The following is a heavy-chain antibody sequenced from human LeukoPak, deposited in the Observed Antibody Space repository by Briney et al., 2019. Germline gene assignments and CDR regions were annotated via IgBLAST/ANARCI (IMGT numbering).Heavy chain of an antibody. CDR1: GGTFSSYV. Sequence: SVKVSCKASGGTFSSYVINLVRQAPGQGLEWMGGIIPIFSTADYAQKFQGRVTITADESTSTVYMELSSLRSEDTAVYYCARDHVDWSTLGVWGKGTTVTVSS. D-gene: IGHD3-9*01. J-gene: IGHJ6*04. CDR3: ARDHVDWSTLGV. V-gene: IGHV1-69*13. CDR2: IIPIFSTA.